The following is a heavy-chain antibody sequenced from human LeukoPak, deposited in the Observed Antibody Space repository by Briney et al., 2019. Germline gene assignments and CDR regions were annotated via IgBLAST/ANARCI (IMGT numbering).Heavy chain of an antibody. V-gene: IGHV4-59*01. CDR2: IYISGTT. D-gene: IGHD4-17*01. Sequence: SETLSLTCTVSGGSISTYYWSWIRQPPGKGLEWIGYIYISGTTNYNPSLKSRVTMSVDTSKNQLSMKLSSVTAADTAVYYCARGSDFGDCWGQGTLVTVSS. CDR1: GGSISTYY. J-gene: IGHJ4*02. CDR3: ARGSDFGDC.